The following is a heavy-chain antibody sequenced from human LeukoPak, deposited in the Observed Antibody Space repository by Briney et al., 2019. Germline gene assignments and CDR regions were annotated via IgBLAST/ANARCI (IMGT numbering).Heavy chain of an antibody. J-gene: IGHJ4*02. CDR3: AREEGYGDYGDY. V-gene: IGHV1-8*01. D-gene: IGHD4-17*01. CDR2: MNPNSGNT. Sequence: ASVKVSCKASGYTFTSYDINWVRQTTGQGLEWMGWMNPNSGNTGYAQKFQGRVTMTRNTSISTAYMELSSLRSEDTAVYYCAREEGYGDYGDYWGQGTLVTVSS. CDR1: GYTFTSYD.